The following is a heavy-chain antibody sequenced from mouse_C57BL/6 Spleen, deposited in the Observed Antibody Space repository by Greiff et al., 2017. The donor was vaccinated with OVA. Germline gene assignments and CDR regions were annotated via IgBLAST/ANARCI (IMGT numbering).Heavy chain of an antibody. CDR1: GYTFTEYT. Sequence: VQLVESGAELVKPGASVKLSCKASGYTFTEYTIHWVKQRSGQGLEWIGWFYPGSGSIKYNEKFKDKATLTADKSSSTVYMELSRWTSEDSAGYFFARQYGSHYYAMDYWGQGTSGTVSS. CDR2: FYPGSGSI. CDR3: ARQYGSHYYAMDY. J-gene: IGHJ4*01. D-gene: IGHD1-1*01. V-gene: IGHV1-62-2*01.